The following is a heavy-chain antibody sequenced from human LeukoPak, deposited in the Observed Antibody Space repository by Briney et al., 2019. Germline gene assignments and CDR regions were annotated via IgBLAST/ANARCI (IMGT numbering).Heavy chain of an antibody. D-gene: IGHD2-15*01. CDR2: ISSSGSTI. J-gene: IGHJ4*02. V-gene: IGHV3-11*04. Sequence: GGSLRLSCAASGFTFSDYYMSWIRQAPGKGLEWVSYISSSGSTIYYADSVKGRFTISRDNAKNSLYLQMNSLRAEDTAVYYCARDQFGGYCSGGSCYHGDDYWGQGTLVTVSS. CDR3: ARDQFGGYCSGGSCYHGDDY. CDR1: GFTFSDYY.